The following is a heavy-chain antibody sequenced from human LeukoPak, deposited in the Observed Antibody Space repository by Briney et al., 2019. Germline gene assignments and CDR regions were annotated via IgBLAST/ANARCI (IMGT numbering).Heavy chain of an antibody. D-gene: IGHD3-10*01. CDR3: ARRFSEYYYGSGSYYGSWFDP. J-gene: IGHJ5*02. V-gene: IGHV4-39*01. CDR1: GGSINSGGYY. Sequence: SETLSLTCTVSGGSINSGGYYWNWIRQLPGKGLEWIGYIYYSGDTYYNPSLKSRVTISVDTSKNQFSLKLSSVTAADTAVYYCARRFSEYYYGSGSYYGSWFDPWGQGTLVTVSS. CDR2: IYYSGDT.